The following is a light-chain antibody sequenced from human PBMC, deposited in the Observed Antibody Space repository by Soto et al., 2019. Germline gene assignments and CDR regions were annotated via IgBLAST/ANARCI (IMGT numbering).Light chain of an antibody. Sequence: QSALTQPPSASGSPGQSVPISCTGTSSDVGGYNYVSWYQQHPGKAPKLMIYEVSKRPSGVPDRFSGSKSGNTASLTVSGLQAEDEADYYCSSYAGSNTRVFGTGTQLTVL. CDR3: SSYAGSNTRV. V-gene: IGLV2-8*01. CDR2: EVS. CDR1: SSDVGGYNY. J-gene: IGLJ1*01.